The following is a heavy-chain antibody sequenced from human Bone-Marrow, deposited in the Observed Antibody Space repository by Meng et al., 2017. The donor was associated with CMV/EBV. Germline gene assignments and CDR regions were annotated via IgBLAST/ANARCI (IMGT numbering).Heavy chain of an antibody. CDR1: GLSFSNYG. CDR3: ASDY. V-gene: IGHV3-23*01. J-gene: IGHJ4*02. Sequence: GGSLRLSCVVSGLSFSNYGMSWVRQAPGKGLEWVSVISTSGGSAYYADSVKGRFTVSRDNSKNTLYLQMESLRVDDTAVYYCASDYWGQGNLVTVSS. CDR2: ISTSGGSA.